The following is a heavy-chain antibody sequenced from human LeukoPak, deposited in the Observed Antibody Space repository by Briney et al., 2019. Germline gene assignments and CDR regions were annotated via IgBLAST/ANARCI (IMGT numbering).Heavy chain of an antibody. V-gene: IGHV3-30*02. Sequence: GGSLRLSCAASGFTFRSYGMHWVRQAPGKGLEWEAFIRYDGGNKYYADSVKGRFTISRDNSKNTLYLQMNNLRPEDTALYDCAKDQSPGHYYDSSGYFDYWGQGALVTVSS. D-gene: IGHD3-22*01. CDR3: AKDQSPGHYYDSSGYFDY. J-gene: IGHJ4*02. CDR1: GFTFRSYG. CDR2: IRYDGGNK.